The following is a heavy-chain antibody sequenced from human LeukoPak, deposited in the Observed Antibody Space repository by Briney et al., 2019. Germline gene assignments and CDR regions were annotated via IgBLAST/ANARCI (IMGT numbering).Heavy chain of an antibody. V-gene: IGHV1-18*01. CDR1: DYTFSSYG. CDR3: ARGRYYDSGGYDEAFDI. CDR2: ISGYNGNT. Sequence: ASVKVSCKASDYTFSSYGISWVRQAPGQGLEWMGWISGYNGNTKYAQNLRGRVTMTTDTSTTTAYMELRSLRSDDTAVYYCARGRYYDSGGYDEAFDIWGQGTAVTVSS. J-gene: IGHJ3*02. D-gene: IGHD3-22*01.